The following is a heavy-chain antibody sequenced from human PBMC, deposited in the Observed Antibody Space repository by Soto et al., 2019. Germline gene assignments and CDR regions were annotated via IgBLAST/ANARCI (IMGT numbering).Heavy chain of an antibody. CDR2: ISAYTGNT. Sequence: ASVKVSCKASGYTFTSYGISWLRQAAGQGLEWMGWISAYTGNTNYAQKLQGRVTMTTDTSTSTAYLELRSLRSDDTAVYYCARESVGTYYDFWSGYYHSNWFDPWGQGTLVTVSS. V-gene: IGHV1-18*01. J-gene: IGHJ5*02. D-gene: IGHD3-3*01. CDR3: ARESVGTYYDFWSGYYHSNWFDP. CDR1: GYTFTSYG.